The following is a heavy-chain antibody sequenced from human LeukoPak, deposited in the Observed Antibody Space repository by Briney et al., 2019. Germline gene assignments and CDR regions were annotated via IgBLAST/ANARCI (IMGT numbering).Heavy chain of an antibody. J-gene: IGHJ5*02. CDR3: FKRKTEYEILTGYSKGRNWFDP. CDR2: IYWDRDK. CDR1: GFSLSTSVVG. V-gene: IGHV2-5*02. Sequence: SGPTLVKPTQTLTLTCTFTGFSLSTSVVGVAWLPQPPGTAPEWIELIYWDRDKRYSQSPKSRLTLNKDSSKNQVVLTMTNMDPVDPATYFCFKRKTEYEILTGYSKGRNWFDPWGQGTLVTVSS. D-gene: IGHD3-9*01.